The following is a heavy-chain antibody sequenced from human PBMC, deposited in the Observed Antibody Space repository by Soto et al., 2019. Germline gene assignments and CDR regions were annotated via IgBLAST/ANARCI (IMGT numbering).Heavy chain of an antibody. CDR2: ISGSDDST. CDR1: GFTFSSYA. CDR3: AKRSSSSTFDY. Sequence: EVQLLESGGGLVQPGESLRLSCAASGFTFSSYAMSWVRKAPGKGLEWVSVISGSDDSTYYADSVKGRFTISRDNSKNTLYLQMNSLRAEDTDVYYCAKRSSSSTFDYWGQGTLVTVSS. J-gene: IGHJ4*02. D-gene: IGHD6-6*01. V-gene: IGHV3-23*01.